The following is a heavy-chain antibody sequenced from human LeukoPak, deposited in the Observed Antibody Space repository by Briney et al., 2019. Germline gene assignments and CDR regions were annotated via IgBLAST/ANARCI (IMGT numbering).Heavy chain of an antibody. D-gene: IGHD6-13*01. J-gene: IGHJ4*02. CDR3: ARVASVDYFDY. V-gene: IGHV1-18*04. Sequence: ASVKVSCKASGYTFTSYYMHWVRQAPGQGLEWMGWISAYNGNTNYAQKLQGRVTMTTDTSTSTAYMELRSLRSDDTAVYYCARVASVDYFDYWGQGTLVTVSS. CDR2: ISAYNGNT. CDR1: GYTFTSYY.